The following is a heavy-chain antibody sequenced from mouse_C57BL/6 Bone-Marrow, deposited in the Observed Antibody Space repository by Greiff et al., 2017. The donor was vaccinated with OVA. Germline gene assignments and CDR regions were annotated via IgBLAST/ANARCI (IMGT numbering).Heavy chain of an antibody. D-gene: IGHD1-1*01. Sequence: SGAELVKPGASVKLSCTASGFNIKDYYMHWVKQRTEQGLEWIGRIDPEDGETKYAPKFQGKATITADTSSNTAYLQLSSLTSEDTAVYYCARPLITTVVAPAAMDYWGQGTSVTVSS. CDR2: IDPEDGET. CDR3: ARPLITTVVAPAAMDY. CDR1: GFNIKDYY. J-gene: IGHJ4*01. V-gene: IGHV14-2*01.